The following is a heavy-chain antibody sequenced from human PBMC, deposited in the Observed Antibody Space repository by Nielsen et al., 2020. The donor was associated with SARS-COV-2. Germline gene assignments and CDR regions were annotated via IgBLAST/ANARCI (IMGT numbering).Heavy chain of an antibody. CDR1: GYSFTSYW. V-gene: IGHV5-10-1*01. D-gene: IGHD5-12*01. CDR3: ARLPNVVAYYYGMDV. J-gene: IGHJ6*02. Sequence: KVSCKGSGYSFTSYWISWVRQMPGKGLEWMGRIDPSDSYTNYSPSFQGHVTISADKSISTAYLQWSSLKASDTAMYYCARLPNVVAYYYGMDVWGQGTTVTVSS. CDR2: IDPSDSYT.